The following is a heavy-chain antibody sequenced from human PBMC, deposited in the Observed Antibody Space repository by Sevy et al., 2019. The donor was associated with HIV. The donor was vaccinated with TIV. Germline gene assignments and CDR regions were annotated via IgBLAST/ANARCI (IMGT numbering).Heavy chain of an antibody. Sequence: ASVKVSCKTSGYKFTDYYIHWVRQAPGQGLEWLGWTNPNSDVKKYAQTFHGGVTMTKDRSTDTAHLELSGLRSDDTAVYICARDREYCSTITNTCYSGLDSWGQGTLVTVSS. CDR1: GYKFTDYY. V-gene: IGHV1-2*02. CDR2: TNPNSDVK. J-gene: IGHJ4*02. CDR3: ARDREYCSTITNTCYSGLDS. D-gene: IGHD2-2*01.